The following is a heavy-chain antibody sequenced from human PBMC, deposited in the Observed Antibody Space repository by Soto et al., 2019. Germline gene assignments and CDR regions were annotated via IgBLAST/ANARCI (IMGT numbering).Heavy chain of an antibody. J-gene: IGHJ6*02. Sequence: GGFLRLSCAASGFTFSSYWMHWVRQAPGKGLVWVSRINSDGSSTSYADSVKGRFTISRDNAKNTLYLQMNSLRAEDTAVYYCARHGPPADYYYYYGMDVWGQGTTVPVSS. CDR1: GFTFSSYW. CDR2: INSDGSST. CDR3: ARHGPPADYYYYYGMDV. V-gene: IGHV3-74*01.